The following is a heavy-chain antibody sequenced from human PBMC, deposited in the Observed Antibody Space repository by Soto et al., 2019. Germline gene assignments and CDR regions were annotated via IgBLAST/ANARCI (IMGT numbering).Heavy chain of an antibody. CDR1: GFTFTTYA. Sequence: GGSLRLSCAASGFTFTTYAMTWVRQAPGKGLEWVSSISTSGGGTYYADSVKGRFTISRDNSKNTVYLQMNSLRVEDTAVHYCARGWFGLDVWGQGTTVTVSS. V-gene: IGHV3-23*01. J-gene: IGHJ6*02. CDR2: ISTSGGGT. D-gene: IGHD3-10*01. CDR3: ARGWFGLDV.